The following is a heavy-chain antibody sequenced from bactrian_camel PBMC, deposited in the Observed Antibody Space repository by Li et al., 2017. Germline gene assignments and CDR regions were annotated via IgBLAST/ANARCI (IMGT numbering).Heavy chain of an antibody. CDR3: AARRTWGCALAGDSDY. V-gene: IGHV3S40*01. J-gene: IGHJ4*01. CDR2: ISPGGGTT. Sequence: DVQLVESGGGSVQAGGSLRLSCVLSGYTYDRYCMGWFRQGPGKEREGVAAISPGGGTTCYADSVKGRFTISRDNAKNTLYLQMNSLKPEDTAMYYCAARRTWGCALAGDSDYSGQGTQVTVS. D-gene: IGHD1*01. CDR1: GYTYDRYC.